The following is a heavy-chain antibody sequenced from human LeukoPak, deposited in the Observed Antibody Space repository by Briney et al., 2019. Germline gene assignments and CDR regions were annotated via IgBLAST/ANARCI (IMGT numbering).Heavy chain of an antibody. CDR1: GYTFTSYG. Sequence: SVKVSCKASGYTFTSYGISWVRQAPGQGLEWMGWIIPIFGTANYAQKFQGRVTITTDESTSTAYMELSSLRSEDTAVYYCASQSIAARPSDFQHWGQGTLVTVSS. CDR2: IIPIFGTA. V-gene: IGHV1-69*05. J-gene: IGHJ1*01. D-gene: IGHD6-6*01. CDR3: ASQSIAARPSDFQH.